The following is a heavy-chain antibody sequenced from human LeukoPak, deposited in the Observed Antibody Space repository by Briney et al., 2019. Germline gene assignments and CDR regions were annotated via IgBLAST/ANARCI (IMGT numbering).Heavy chain of an antibody. Sequence: PGGSLRLSCEASGFVFSNYGIHCVRQAPGKGLEWVAVISYDGVNKYYADSVKGRFTLSRDNSKDTLFLQMDSLRPEDTALYYCASGTYYYDAPSSYWGQGTLVTVSS. CDR1: GFVFSNYG. V-gene: IGHV3-30-3*01. CDR3: ASGTYYYDAPSSY. D-gene: IGHD3-22*01. CDR2: ISYDGVNK. J-gene: IGHJ4*02.